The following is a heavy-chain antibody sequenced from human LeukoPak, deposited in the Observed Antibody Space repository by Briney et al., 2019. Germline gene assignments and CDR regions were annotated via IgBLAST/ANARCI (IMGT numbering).Heavy chain of an antibody. CDR3: ARDSCSGGSCYVDY. CDR1: GYTFTSYG. CDR2: ISAYDGNT. Sequence: ASVTVSCTASGYTFTSYGISWVRQAPGQGLEWMGWISAYDGNTNYAQNLQGRVTMTTDTSTTTAYMELRSLRSDDTAVYFCARDSCSGGSCYVDYWGQGTLGTVSS. D-gene: IGHD2-15*01. J-gene: IGHJ4*02. V-gene: IGHV1-18*01.